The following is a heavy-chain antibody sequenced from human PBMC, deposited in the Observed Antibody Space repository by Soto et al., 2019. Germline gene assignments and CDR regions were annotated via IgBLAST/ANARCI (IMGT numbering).Heavy chain of an antibody. D-gene: IGHD6-13*01. CDR3: ARLRQGSTSKAIDY. Sequence: PGESLKISCKGSGYRFPSYWISWVRQMPGKGLEWMGRIDPSDSYTNYSPSFQGQVTISADKSISTAYLQWSSLKASDTAMYYCARLRQGSTSKAIDYWGQGTPVTVSS. V-gene: IGHV5-10-1*04. J-gene: IGHJ4*02. CDR2: IDPSDSYT. CDR1: GYRFPSYW.